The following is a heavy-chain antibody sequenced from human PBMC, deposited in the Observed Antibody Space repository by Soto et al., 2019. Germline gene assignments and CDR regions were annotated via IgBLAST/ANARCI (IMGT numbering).Heavy chain of an antibody. CDR1: GGTFSSYA. CDR2: IIPIFGTA. Sequence: QVQLVQSGAEVKKPGSSVKVSCKASGGTFSSYAISWVRQAPGQGLEWMGGIIPIFGTANYAQKFQGRVTITADESTSTAYMELSSLRSEDTAVYYCAREFKGSGYSSSPPSPEDYWGQGTMVTVSS. D-gene: IGHD6-6*01. J-gene: IGHJ4*02. V-gene: IGHV1-69*01. CDR3: AREFKGSGYSSSPPSPEDY.